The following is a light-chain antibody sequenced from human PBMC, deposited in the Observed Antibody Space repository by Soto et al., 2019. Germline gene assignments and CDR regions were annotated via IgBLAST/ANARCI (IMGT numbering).Light chain of an antibody. CDR3: QQRSNWWT. CDR1: QSVGTY. V-gene: IGKV3-11*01. J-gene: IGKJ1*01. CDR2: DAS. Sequence: EIVLTQSPATLSLSPGERATLSCRASQSVGTYLAWYQQKPGQAPRLLIYDASNRATGIAARFSGSGSGTDLTLTISSLEPEDFAVYYCQQRSNWWTFGQGTKVEIK.